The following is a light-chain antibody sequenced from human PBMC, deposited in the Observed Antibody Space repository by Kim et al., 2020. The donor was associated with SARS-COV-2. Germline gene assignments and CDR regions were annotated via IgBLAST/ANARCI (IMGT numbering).Light chain of an antibody. J-gene: IGKJ1*01. Sequence: EIVLTQSPGTLSLSPGERATLSCRASQSVKNNYLAWYQQKPGQAPRLLIYGASSRVAGIPARFSGSGSGTDFTLTIIRLEPEDFAVYYCQQFGSSPWMFGQGTKVDIK. CDR1: QSVKNNY. V-gene: IGKV3-20*01. CDR2: GAS. CDR3: QQFGSSPWM.